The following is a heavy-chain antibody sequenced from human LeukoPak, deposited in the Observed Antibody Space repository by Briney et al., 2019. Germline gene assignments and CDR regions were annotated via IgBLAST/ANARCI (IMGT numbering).Heavy chain of an antibody. CDR2: ISAHNGNT. J-gene: IGHJ4*02. V-gene: IGHV1-18*01. CDR3: ARDMGSGSLHY. D-gene: IGHD1-26*01. Sequence: ASVKVSCKASGYTFTNYGISWVRQAPGQGLEWMGWISAHNGNTDYAQKFQGRVTMTTDTSTSTAYMELRSLRSEDTAVYYCARDMGSGSLHYWGQGTLVTVSS. CDR1: GYTFTNYG.